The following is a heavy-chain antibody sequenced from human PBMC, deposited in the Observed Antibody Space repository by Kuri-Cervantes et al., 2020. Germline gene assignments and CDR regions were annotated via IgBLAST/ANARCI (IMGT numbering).Heavy chain of an antibody. D-gene: IGHD3-10*01. Sequence: GGSLRLSCAASGFTFSSHGMSWVRQSPGTGLEWVSSISSSGGSTYYADSAKGRFTISRDNSKNTLYLQMNSLRAEDTAVYYCAKDKDYYGSGAIDYWGQGTLVTVSS. CDR2: ISSSGGST. CDR3: AKDKDYYGSGAIDY. CDR1: GFTFSSHG. J-gene: IGHJ4*02. V-gene: IGHV3-23*01.